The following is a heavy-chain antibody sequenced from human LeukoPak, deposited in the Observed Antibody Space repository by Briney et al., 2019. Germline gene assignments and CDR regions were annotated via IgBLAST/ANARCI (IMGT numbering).Heavy chain of an antibody. V-gene: IGHV4-59*01. J-gene: IGHJ5*02. Sequence: SETLSLTCTVSGGSISSYYWSWIRQPPGKGLEWIGYIYYSGSTNYNPSLKGRVTISVDTSKNQFSLKLSSVTAADTAVYYCARDQLRGLFDPWGQGTLVTVSS. D-gene: IGHD1-26*01. CDR1: GGSISSYY. CDR3: ARDQLRGLFDP. CDR2: IYYSGST.